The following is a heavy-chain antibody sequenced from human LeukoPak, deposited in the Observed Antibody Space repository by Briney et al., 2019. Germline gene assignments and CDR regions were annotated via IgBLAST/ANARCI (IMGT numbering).Heavy chain of an antibody. CDR3: AKGTNWDYYFDY. CDR1: GFTFSSYA. CDR2: ISGSGGGT. J-gene: IGHJ4*02. Sequence: PGGSLRLSCAASGFTFSSYAMSWVRQAPGKGLEWVSAISGSGGGTYYADYVKGRFTISRDNSKNTLYLQMNSLRAEDTAVYYCAKGTNWDYYFDYWGQGTLVIVSS. D-gene: IGHD7-27*01. V-gene: IGHV3-23*01.